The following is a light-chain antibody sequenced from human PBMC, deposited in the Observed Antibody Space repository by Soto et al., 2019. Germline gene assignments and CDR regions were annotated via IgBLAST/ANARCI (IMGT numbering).Light chain of an antibody. J-gene: IGLJ2*01. V-gene: IGLV2-14*01. Sequence: QSALTQPASVSGSPGQSITISCTGTSSDVGAYNYVSWYQQPPGKAPKLMIYEVSNRPSGVSDRFSGSKSDNTASLTISGLQAEDEGDYYCSSYTSASTHVVFGGGTKVTVL. CDR2: EVS. CDR1: SSDVGAYNY. CDR3: SSYTSASTHVV.